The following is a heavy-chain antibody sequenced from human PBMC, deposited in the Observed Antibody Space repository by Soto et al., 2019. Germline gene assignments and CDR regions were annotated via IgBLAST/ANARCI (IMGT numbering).Heavy chain of an antibody. D-gene: IGHD6-13*01. CDR3: ARRQRYSSSWRRQYYFDY. Sequence: QLHLPESSPGLVKPSGPLSLTFTVSGGSISSSSYYWGWIRQPPWTGLEWFGSIYYSGSTYYNPSLKCQVTISADTSEIQSSLKLSSVTAADTAVYCGARRQRYSSSWRRQYYFDYWGQPTLVTDSS. CDR1: GGSISSSSYY. J-gene: IGHJ4*02. V-gene: IGHV4-39*01. CDR2: IYYSGST.